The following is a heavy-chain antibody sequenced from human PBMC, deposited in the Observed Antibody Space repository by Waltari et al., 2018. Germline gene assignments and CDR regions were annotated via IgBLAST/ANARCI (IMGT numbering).Heavy chain of an antibody. J-gene: IGHJ6*03. V-gene: IGHV3-53*02. CDR3: AREGGSGSYPYYYYYMDV. CDR2: IYSGGST. CDR1: GFTVSSNY. Sequence: EVQLVETGGGLIQPGGSLRLSCAASGFTVSSNYMSWVRQAPGKGLEWVSVIYSGGSTYYAESVKGRFTISRDNSKNTLYLQMNSLRAEDTAVYYCAREGGSGSYPYYYYYMDVWGKGTTVTVSS. D-gene: IGHD3-10*01.